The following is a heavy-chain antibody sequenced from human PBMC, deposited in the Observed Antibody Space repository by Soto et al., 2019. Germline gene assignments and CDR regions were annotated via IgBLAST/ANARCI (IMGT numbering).Heavy chain of an antibody. CDR1: GFTFSSYA. D-gene: IGHD3-9*01. CDR2: ISGSGGST. V-gene: IGHV3-23*01. CDR3: AKDPPDWLANWFDP. Sequence: EVQLLESGGGLVQSGGSLRLSCAASGFTFSSYAMSWVRQAPGKGLEWVSAISGSGGSTYYADSVKGRLTISRDNSKNTLYLQMNSLRVEDTAVYYCAKDPPDWLANWFDPWGQGTLVTVSS. J-gene: IGHJ5*02.